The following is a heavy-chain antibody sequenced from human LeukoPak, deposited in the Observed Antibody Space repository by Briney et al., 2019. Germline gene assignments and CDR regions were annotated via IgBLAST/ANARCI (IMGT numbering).Heavy chain of an antibody. D-gene: IGHD3-16*01. V-gene: IGHV1-18*04. J-gene: IGHJ4*02. CDR1: GYTFTSYG. Sequence: ASVKVSCKASGYTFTSYGISWVRQAPGQGLEWMGWISAYNGNTNYAQKLQGRVTVTTDTSTSTAYMELRSLRSDDTAVYYCARDDRSWAQYYFDYWGQGTLVTVSS. CDR2: ISAYNGNT. CDR3: ARDDRSWAQYYFDY.